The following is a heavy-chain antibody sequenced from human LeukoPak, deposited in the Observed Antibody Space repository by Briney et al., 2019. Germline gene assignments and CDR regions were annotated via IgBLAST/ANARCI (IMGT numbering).Heavy chain of an antibody. V-gene: IGHV3-23*01. CDR3: AKDRIAVAGLAEYCQH. J-gene: IGHJ1*01. D-gene: IGHD6-19*01. CDR1: GFTFSSYA. Sequence: GGSLRLSCAASGFTFSSYAMSWVRQAPGKGLEWVSAISGSGGSTYYADSVKGRFTISRDNSKNTLYLQMNSLRAEDTAVYYCAKDRIAVAGLAEYCQHWGQGTLVTVSS. CDR2: ISGSGGST.